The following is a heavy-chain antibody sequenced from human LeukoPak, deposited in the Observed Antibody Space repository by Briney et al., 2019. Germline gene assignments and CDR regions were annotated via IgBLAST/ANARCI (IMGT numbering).Heavy chain of an antibody. CDR2: ISFNSGHI. D-gene: IGHD6-13*01. J-gene: IGHJ4*02. Sequence: PGRSLRLSCTAFGFTFDAYAMHWVRQVPGKGLEWVSGISFNSGHIGYAGSAKGRFTIFRDNAKTSVYLQMSSLTAEDTALYYCAKDMSGSSWYYFDTWGQGTLVTVSS. CDR1: GFTFDAYA. CDR3: AKDMSGSSWYYFDT. V-gene: IGHV3-9*01.